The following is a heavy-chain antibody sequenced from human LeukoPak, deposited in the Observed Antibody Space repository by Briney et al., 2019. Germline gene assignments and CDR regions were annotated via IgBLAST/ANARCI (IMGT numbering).Heavy chain of an antibody. J-gene: IGHJ4*02. CDR3: ARAKSVEGTIFGVVIIVGYYFDY. Sequence: ASVKVSCKASGYTFTSYDINWVRQATGQGLEWMGWMNPNSGNTGYAQKFQGRVTITRNTSISTAYMELSSLRSEDTAVYYCARAKSVEGTIFGVVIIVGYYFDYWGQGTLVTVSS. CDR2: MNPNSGNT. D-gene: IGHD3-3*01. CDR1: GYTFTSYD. V-gene: IGHV1-8*03.